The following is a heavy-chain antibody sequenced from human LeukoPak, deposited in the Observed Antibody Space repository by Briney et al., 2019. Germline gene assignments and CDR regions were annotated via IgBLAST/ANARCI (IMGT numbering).Heavy chain of an antibody. V-gene: IGHV4-34*01. D-gene: IGHD5-24*01. CDR1: GGSFSGSY. CDR2: IKYSGST. Sequence: AAETLSLTCAVYGGSFSGSYWTWIRQPPGKGLEWIGEIKYSGSTSHNPSLKNRVDISVDTSRNEFSLKLSYVTAADTAVYYCARESRGYNSGLFDYWGQGTLVTVSS. J-gene: IGHJ4*02. CDR3: ARESRGYNSGLFDY.